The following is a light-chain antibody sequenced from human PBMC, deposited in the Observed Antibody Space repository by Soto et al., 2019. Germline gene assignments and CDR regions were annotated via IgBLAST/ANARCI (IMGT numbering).Light chain of an antibody. Sequence: QSVLTQPASVSGSPGQSITISCTGTSSDVGGYNYVSWYQQHPGKAPKLMIYEVSNRPSGVSNRFSGSKSGNTASLTISGLQAEDEADYSCSSYTSSSTGWVFGGGTKLTVL. V-gene: IGLV2-14*01. CDR3: SSYTSSSTGWV. CDR2: EVS. J-gene: IGLJ3*02. CDR1: SSDVGGYNY.